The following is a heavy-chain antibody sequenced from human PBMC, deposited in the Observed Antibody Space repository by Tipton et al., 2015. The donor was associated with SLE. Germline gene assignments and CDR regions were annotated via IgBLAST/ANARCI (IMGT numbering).Heavy chain of an antibody. V-gene: IGHV4-39*07. J-gene: IGHJ3*02. D-gene: IGHD2-2*01. CDR3: VRWIAVPATANSDAFDI. CDR1: GGSISSSSSY. Sequence: TLSLTCTVSGGSISSSSSYWGWIRQPPGKGLEWIGSIYYSGSTYYYPSLKSRITISVDTSKNQFSLEVRSVTAADTAVYYCVRWIAVPATANSDAFDIWGQGTMVTVSS. CDR2: IYYSGST.